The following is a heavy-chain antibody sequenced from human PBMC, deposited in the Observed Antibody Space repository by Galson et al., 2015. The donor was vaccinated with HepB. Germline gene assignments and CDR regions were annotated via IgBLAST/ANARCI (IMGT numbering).Heavy chain of an antibody. CDR1: GGPFSSYA. V-gene: IGHV1-69*13. CDR2: IIPIFGTA. J-gene: IGHJ4*02. Sequence: SVKVSCKASGGPFSSYAISWVRQAPGQGLEWMGGIIPIFGTANYAQKFQGRVTITADESTSTAYMELSSLRSEDTAVYYCARSYYYDSSGYYYYFDYWGQGTLVTVSS. CDR3: ARSYYYDSSGYYYYFDY. D-gene: IGHD3-22*01.